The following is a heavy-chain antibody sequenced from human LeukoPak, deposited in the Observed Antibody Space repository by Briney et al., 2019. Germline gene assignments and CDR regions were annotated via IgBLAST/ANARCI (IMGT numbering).Heavy chain of an antibody. Sequence: GGSLRLSCAASGFTFSSYSMNWVRQAPGKGLEWVSSISSSSSYIYYADSVNGRFTISRDNAKNSLYLQMNSLRAEDTAVYYCARDLASNSVHKYCSSTSCYLPSFDPWGQGTLVTVSS. CDR3: ARDLASNSVHKYCSSTSCYLPSFDP. CDR1: GFTFSSYS. J-gene: IGHJ5*02. D-gene: IGHD2-2*01. V-gene: IGHV3-21*01. CDR2: ISSSSSYI.